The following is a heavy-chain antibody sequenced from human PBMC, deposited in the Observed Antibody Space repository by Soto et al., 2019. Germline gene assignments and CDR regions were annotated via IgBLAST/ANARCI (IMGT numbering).Heavy chain of an antibody. V-gene: IGHV4-34*01. Sequence: SETLSLTCAVYGGSFSGYYWSWIRQPPGKGLEWIGEINHSGSTNYNPSLKSRVTISVDTSKNQFSLKLSSVTAADTAVYYCARGSPYDFWSGYRSPFDYWGQGTLVTVSS. CDR1: GGSFSGYY. D-gene: IGHD3-3*01. CDR2: INHSGST. CDR3: ARGSPYDFWSGYRSPFDY. J-gene: IGHJ4*02.